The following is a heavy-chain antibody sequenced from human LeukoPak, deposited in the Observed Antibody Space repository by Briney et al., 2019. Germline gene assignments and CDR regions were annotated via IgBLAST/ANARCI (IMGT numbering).Heavy chain of an antibody. CDR3: ASGPWTDVARGSYYFDY. CDR1: GYTFTSYA. V-gene: IGHV1-3*01. CDR2: INAGNGKT. Sequence: ASVKVSCKASGYTFTSYAMHWVRQAPGQRLEWMGWINAGNGKTKYSQSFQGRITITRDTSATTAYMELTSLTSEDTAVYYCASGPWTDVARGSYYFDYWGQGTLVSVSS. J-gene: IGHJ4*02. D-gene: IGHD3-10*01.